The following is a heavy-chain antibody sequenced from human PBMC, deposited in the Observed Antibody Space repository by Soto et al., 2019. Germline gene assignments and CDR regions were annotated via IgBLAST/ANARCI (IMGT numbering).Heavy chain of an antibody. V-gene: IGHV3-21*01. CDR2: ISSSSSYI. D-gene: IGHD3-3*01. Sequence: PGVSLRLSFAASGFTFSSYSMNWVRQAPGKGLEWVSSISSSSSYIYYADSVKGRFTISRDNAKNSLYLQMNSLRAEDTAVYYCARPATYDFWSGYDNWLDPWGQGTLVTVSS. J-gene: IGHJ5*02. CDR3: ARPATYDFWSGYDNWLDP. CDR1: GFTFSSYS.